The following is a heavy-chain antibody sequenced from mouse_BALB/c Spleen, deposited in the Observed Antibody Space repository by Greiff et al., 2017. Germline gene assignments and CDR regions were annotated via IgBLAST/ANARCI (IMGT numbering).Heavy chain of an antibody. CDR2: ISYDGSN. V-gene: IGHV3-6*02. Sequence: EVKLEESGPGLVKPSQSLSLTCSVTGYSIPSGYYWNWIRQFPGNKLEWMGYISYDGSNNYNPSLKNRISITRDTSKNQFFLKLNSVTTEDTATYYCAIYDGYYDAMDYWGQGTSVTVSS. CDR1: GYSIPSGYY. J-gene: IGHJ4*01. D-gene: IGHD2-3*01. CDR3: AIYDGYYDAMDY.